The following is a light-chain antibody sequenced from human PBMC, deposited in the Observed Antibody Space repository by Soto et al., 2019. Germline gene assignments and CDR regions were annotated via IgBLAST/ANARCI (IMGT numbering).Light chain of an antibody. J-gene: IGKJ2*03. Sequence: EIVLTQSPGTLSLSPGERATLSCRASQSVSSSNLAWYQHKPGQAPRLVMYGASSRATGIPDRFSGSGSGTDFTLTISRLETEDFAIDYCQHYGSSPVSFGQGTKLEIK. CDR1: QSVSSSN. CDR2: GAS. V-gene: IGKV3-20*01. CDR3: QHYGSSPVS.